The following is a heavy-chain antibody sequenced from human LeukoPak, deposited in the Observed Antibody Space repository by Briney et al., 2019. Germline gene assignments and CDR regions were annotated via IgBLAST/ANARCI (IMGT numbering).Heavy chain of an antibody. J-gene: IGHJ4*02. CDR1: GFTFSSYG. V-gene: IGHV3-23*01. Sequence: QTGGSLRLSCAASGFTFSSYGMSWVRQAPGKGLEWVSAISGSGGSTYYADSVKGRFTVSRDNSKNTLYLQMNSLRAEDTAVYYCANHQRYSGTLWGQGTLVTVSS. CDR2: ISGSGGST. CDR3: ANHQRYSGTL. D-gene: IGHD1-26*01.